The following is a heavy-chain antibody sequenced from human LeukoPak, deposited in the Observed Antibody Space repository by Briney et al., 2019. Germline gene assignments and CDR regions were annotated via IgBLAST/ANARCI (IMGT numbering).Heavy chain of an antibody. CDR3: AKDRVMTGSSSPPRYFDY. D-gene: IGHD2-15*01. V-gene: IGHV3-23*01. CDR2: ISGSGAST. J-gene: IGHJ4*02. Sequence: GGSRRLSCAAAGFTFSSYAMSWVRQAPGKGLEWVSAISGSGASTYYADSGKGRFTISRDNSKNTLYLQMNRLRAEDTDVYYCAKDRVMTGSSSPPRYFDYWGQGTLVTVSS. CDR1: GFTFSSYA.